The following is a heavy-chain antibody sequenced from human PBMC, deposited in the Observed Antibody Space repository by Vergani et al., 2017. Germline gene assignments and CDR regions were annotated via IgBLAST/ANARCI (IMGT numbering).Heavy chain of an antibody. CDR3: ARLYCTNGVCYTSGYFDY. CDR1: GYSFTSYW. J-gene: IGHJ4*02. D-gene: IGHD2-8*01. CDR2: IYPGDSDT. V-gene: IGHV5-51*01. Sequence: EVQLVQSGAEVKKPGESLKISCKCSGYSFTSYWIGWVRQMPGNGLEWMGIIYPGDSDTRYSPSFQGQVTISADSSISTAYLQGSSLKASDTAMYYCARLYCTNGVCYTSGYFDYWGQGTLVTVSS.